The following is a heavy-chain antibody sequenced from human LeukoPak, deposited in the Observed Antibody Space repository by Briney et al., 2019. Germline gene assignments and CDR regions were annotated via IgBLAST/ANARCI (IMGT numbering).Heavy chain of an antibody. CDR1: GGSISSYY. Sequence: SETLSLTCTVSGGSISSYYWSWIRQPAGTGLEWIGRIYTSGSTNYNPALKSRVTMSVDTSKNQSSLKLSSVTAADTAVYYCARDVGAGRDGYNDAFDIWGQGTMVTVSS. CDR2: IYTSGST. CDR3: ARDVGAGRDGYNDAFDI. D-gene: IGHD5-24*01. V-gene: IGHV4-4*07. J-gene: IGHJ3*02.